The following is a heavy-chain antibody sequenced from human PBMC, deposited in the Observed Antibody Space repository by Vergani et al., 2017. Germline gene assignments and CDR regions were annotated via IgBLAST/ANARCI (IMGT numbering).Heavy chain of an antibody. D-gene: IGHD2-2*02. CDR2: IIPIFGTA. Sequence: QVQLVQSGAEVKKPGSSVKVSCKASGGTFSSYAISWVRQAPGQGLEWMGGIIPIFGTANYAQKFQGRVTMTRDTSISTAYMELSRLRSDDTAVYYCARRTVVPAAINGYYFDYWGQGTLVTVSS. CDR1: GGTFSSYA. J-gene: IGHJ4*02. V-gene: IGHV1-69*06. CDR3: ARRTVVPAAINGYYFDY.